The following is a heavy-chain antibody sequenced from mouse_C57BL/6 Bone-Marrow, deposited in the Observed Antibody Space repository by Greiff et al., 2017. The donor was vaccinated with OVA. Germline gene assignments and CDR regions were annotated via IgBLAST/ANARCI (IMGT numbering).Heavy chain of an antibody. CDR3: TRGTMVTTYYAMDY. CDR1: GFTFSDAW. CDR2: IRNKANNHAT. D-gene: IGHD2-1*01. Sequence: EVKLVESGGGLVQPGGSMKLSCAASGFTFSDAWMDWVRQSPEKGLEWVAEIRNKANNHATYYAESVKGRFTISRDDSKSSVYLQMNSLRAEDTGIYYCTRGTMVTTYYAMDYWGQGTSVTVSS. J-gene: IGHJ4*01. V-gene: IGHV6-6*01.